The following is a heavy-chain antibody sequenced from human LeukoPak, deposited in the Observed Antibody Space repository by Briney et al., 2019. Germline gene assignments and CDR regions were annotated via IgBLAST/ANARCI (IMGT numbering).Heavy chain of an antibody. Sequence: HPGGSLRLSCAASGFTLSSYEMNWVRQAPGKGLEWVSYISASGSTIYYADSVKGRFTISRDNAKNSLYLQMNSLRAEDTAVYYCAREGYYYGSGSPDPDSPYYYGMDVWGQGTTVAVSS. J-gene: IGHJ6*02. D-gene: IGHD3-10*01. CDR2: ISASGSTI. V-gene: IGHV3-48*03. CDR3: AREGYYYGSGSPDPDSPYYYGMDV. CDR1: GFTLSSYE.